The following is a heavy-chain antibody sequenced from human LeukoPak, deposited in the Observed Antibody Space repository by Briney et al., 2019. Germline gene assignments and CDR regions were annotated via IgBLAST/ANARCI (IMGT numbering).Heavy chain of an antibody. D-gene: IGHD6-19*01. CDR2: IYPSGDST. CDR3: AKDVVPDSGWDLDY. Sequence: GGSLRLSCAASGFTFSTYSMTWVRQGPGKGLEWVSSIYPSGDSTFYADSVKGRFTISRDNSKITLYLQMSSLRTEDTAIYYCAKDVVPDSGWDLDYWGQGTLVTVSS. J-gene: IGHJ4*02. CDR1: GFTFSTYS. V-gene: IGHV3-23*01.